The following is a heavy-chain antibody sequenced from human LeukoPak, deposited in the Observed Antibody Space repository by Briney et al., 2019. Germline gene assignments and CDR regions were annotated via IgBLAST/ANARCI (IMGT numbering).Heavy chain of an antibody. D-gene: IGHD2-2*03. Sequence: GESLKISCKGSGYSSATYWIAWVGQMPGKGWEWMGIIYPDESNIRYSPSFQGQVTISADKSISTAYLQWSSLKASDTAIYYCARPPSRGYSSSFEYWGQGTLVTVSS. CDR3: ARPPSRGYSSSFEY. CDR2: IYPDESNI. J-gene: IGHJ4*02. V-gene: IGHV5-51*01. CDR1: GYSSATYW.